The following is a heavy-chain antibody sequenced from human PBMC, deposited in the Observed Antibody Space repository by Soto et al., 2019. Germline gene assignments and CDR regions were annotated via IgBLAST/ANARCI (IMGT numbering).Heavy chain of an antibody. Sequence: PGGSLRLSCAASDFDFSSYGIHWVRQAPGEGLEWVAASSYDGRETFYADSAKGRFTISKDSADNSLILQMTSLRAEDTAVYHCARARGNDWYSDYWGQGTMVTVSS. D-gene: IGHD2-21*02. V-gene: IGHV3-30*03. J-gene: IGHJ4*02. CDR1: DFDFSSYG. CDR3: ARARGNDWYSDY. CDR2: SSYDGRET.